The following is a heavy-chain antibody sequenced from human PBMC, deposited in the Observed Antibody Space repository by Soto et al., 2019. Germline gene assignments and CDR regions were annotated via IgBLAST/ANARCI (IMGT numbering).Heavy chain of an antibody. J-gene: IGHJ6*02. V-gene: IGHV4-30-2*01. CDR2: IYDSGST. Sequence: PSETLSLTCAVSGDSISRGGYSWTWIRQPPGKALEWIGNIYDSGSTSYNPSLKSRVTISVDRSKNQFSLKLTSVTAADTAVYSCARGSSSYYDYGMDVWGQGTTVTVSS. D-gene: IGHD6-6*01. CDR1: GDSISRGGYS. CDR3: ARGSSSYYDYGMDV.